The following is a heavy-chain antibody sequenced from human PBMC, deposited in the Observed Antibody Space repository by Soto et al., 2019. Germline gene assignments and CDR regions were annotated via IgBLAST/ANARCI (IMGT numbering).Heavy chain of an antibody. CDR3: ARPGTGYYDILTGYFGDYYYGMDV. V-gene: IGHV4-34*01. D-gene: IGHD3-9*01. CDR2: INHSGST. CDR1: GGSFSGYY. Sequence: SETLSLTCAVYGGSFSGYYWSWIRQPPGKGLEWIGEINHSGSTNYNPSLKSRVTISVDTSKNQFSLKLSSVTAADTAVYYCARPGTGYYDILTGYFGDYYYGMDVWGQGTTVTVSS. J-gene: IGHJ6*02.